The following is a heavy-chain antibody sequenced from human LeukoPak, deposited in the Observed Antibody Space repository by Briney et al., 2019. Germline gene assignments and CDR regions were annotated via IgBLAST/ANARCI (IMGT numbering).Heavy chain of an antibody. CDR2: IYYSGST. CDR1: GGSISSSSYY. Sequence: PSETLSLTCTVSGGSISSSSYYWGWIRQPPGKGLEWIGNIYYSGSTYYSSSLKSRVIISVDTSKNQFSLKLSSVTAADTAVYYCARRTDYDNHRGGEIDYWGQGTLVTVSS. V-gene: IGHV4-39*07. J-gene: IGHJ4*02. D-gene: IGHD3-16*01. CDR3: ARRTDYDNHRGGEIDY.